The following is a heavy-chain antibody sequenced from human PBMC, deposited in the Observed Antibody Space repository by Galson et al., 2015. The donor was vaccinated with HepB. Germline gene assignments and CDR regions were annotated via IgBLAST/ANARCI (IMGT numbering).Heavy chain of an antibody. J-gene: IGHJ5*02. V-gene: IGHV1-69*06. CDR1: GGTFSSYA. CDR2: IIPIFGTA. D-gene: IGHD6-13*01. Sequence: SVKVSCKASGGTFSSYAISWVRQAPGQGLEWMGGIIPIFGTANYAQKFQGRVTITADKSTSTAYMELSSLRSEDTAVYYCARTQPAGYSTINWFDPWGQGTLVTVSS. CDR3: ARTQPAGYSTINWFDP.